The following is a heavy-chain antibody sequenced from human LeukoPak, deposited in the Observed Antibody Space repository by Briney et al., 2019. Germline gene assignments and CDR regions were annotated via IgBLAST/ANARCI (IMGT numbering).Heavy chain of an antibody. CDR2: INPSGGST. D-gene: IGHD2-15*01. J-gene: IGHJ4*02. CDR3: ARREGSGFDY. V-gene: IGHV1-46*01. CDR1: GYTFTTYD. Sequence: ASVKVSCKASGYTFTTYDINWVRQATGQGLEWMGIINPSGGSTSYAQKFQGRVTMTRDTSTSTVYMELSSLRSEDTAVYYCARREGSGFDYWGQGTLVTVSS.